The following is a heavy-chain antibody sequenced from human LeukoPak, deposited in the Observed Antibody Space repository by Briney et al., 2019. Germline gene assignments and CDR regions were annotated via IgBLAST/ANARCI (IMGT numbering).Heavy chain of an antibody. Sequence: PGGSLRLSCAASGFTFSSYSMSWVRQAPGKGLEWVSSISSSSSYIYYADSVKGRFTISRDNAKNSLYLQMNSLRAEDTAVYYCARVGNDYVWGSYRYIFGGGRYFDYWGQGTLVTVSS. CDR3: ARVGNDYVWGSYRYIFGGGRYFDY. CDR2: ISSSSSYI. D-gene: IGHD3-16*02. J-gene: IGHJ4*02. CDR1: GFTFSSYS. V-gene: IGHV3-21*01.